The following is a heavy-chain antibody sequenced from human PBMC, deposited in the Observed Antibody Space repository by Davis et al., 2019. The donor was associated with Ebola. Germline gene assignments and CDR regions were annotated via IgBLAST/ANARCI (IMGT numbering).Heavy chain of an antibody. CDR1: GFTFSSYV. J-gene: IGHJ4*02. Sequence: GESLKISCAASGFTFSSYVMTWIRQVPGKGLEWVSGISGSGESSYYADSVKGRFTISRDNSKNTLSLQMNSLRADDTAIYYCAKERENYYGSGSSFDYWGQGTLVAVSS. CDR2: ISGSGESS. V-gene: IGHV3-23*01. CDR3: AKERENYYGSGSSFDY. D-gene: IGHD3-10*01.